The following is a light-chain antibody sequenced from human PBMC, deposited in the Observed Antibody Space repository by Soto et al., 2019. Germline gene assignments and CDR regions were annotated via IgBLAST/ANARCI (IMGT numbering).Light chain of an antibody. Sequence: EIVLTQSPGTLSLSPGERATLSCKASQTVSAGYLAWYQQKPGQAPRLLIYGASSRATGIPDRLSGSGSGTDFTLHISRLEHADVAVYYCQQYGTALYTFVQGTKLEI. CDR1: QTVSAGY. CDR3: QQYGTALYT. J-gene: IGKJ2*01. V-gene: IGKV3-20*01. CDR2: GAS.